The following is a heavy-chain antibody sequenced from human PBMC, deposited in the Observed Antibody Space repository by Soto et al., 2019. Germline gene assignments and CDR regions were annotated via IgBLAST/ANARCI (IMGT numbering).Heavy chain of an antibody. CDR1: GYTFASYG. D-gene: IGHD6-13*01. CDR3: ARDRSSSWYGDH. Sequence: QVQLVQSGPEVKQPGASVKVSCKASGYTFASYGVTWARQAPGQGLEWMGWISVYNGNTNYAQKLQGRVSMTADTSTNTAYMELRRLRSDDTAVYFCARDRSSSWYGDHWGQGTLVTVSS. J-gene: IGHJ4*02. V-gene: IGHV1-18*01. CDR2: ISVYNGNT.